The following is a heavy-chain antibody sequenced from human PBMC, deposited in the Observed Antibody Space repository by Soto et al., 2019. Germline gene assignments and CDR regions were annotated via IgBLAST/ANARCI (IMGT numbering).Heavy chain of an antibody. V-gene: IGHV3-23*01. CDR2: ISGSRGSTT. Sequence: PGGSLRLSCMASGFSFSDYSFNWVRQAPGKGLEWVSSISGSRGSTTYYAGSVKGRFTISRDNSKNTLYLQMNSLRVEDTAVYYCAQDRGCSGSTCYQAYWGPGTLVTVSS. CDR1: GFSFSDYS. D-gene: IGHD2-2*01. J-gene: IGHJ4*02. CDR3: AQDRGCSGSTCYQAY.